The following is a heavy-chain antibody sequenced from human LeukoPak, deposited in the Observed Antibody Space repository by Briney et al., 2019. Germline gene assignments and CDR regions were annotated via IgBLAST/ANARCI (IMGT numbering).Heavy chain of an antibody. J-gene: IGHJ4*02. D-gene: IGHD2-8*01. Sequence: PSETLSLTCTVSGGSISSYYWSWIRHPPGQGLEWIGYIYYSGSTNSDPSLKSRVTISVDTSKNQFSLKLSSLTAADTAVYYCARSLVSGGLGYWGQGTLVTVSS. CDR3: ARSLVSGGLGY. CDR1: GGSISSYY. CDR2: IYYSGST. V-gene: IGHV4-59*01.